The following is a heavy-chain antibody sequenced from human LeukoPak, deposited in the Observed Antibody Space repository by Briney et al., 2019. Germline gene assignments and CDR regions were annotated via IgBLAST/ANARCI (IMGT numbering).Heavy chain of an antibody. CDR1: GYTFTGHF. D-gene: IGHD3-22*01. CDR2: ISPNSGDT. Sequence: ASVKVSCKASGYTFTGHFMHWVRQAPGQGLEWMGWISPNSGDTHYAQKLQGRVTMTRDTSISTAYMELSRLRSDDTAVYYCARSYFYDTTGYTHDDAFDIWGQGTMVTVSS. J-gene: IGHJ3*02. V-gene: IGHV1-2*02. CDR3: ARSYFYDTTGYTHDDAFDI.